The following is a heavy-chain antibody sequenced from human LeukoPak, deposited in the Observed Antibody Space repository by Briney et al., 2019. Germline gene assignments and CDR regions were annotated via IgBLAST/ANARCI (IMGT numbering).Heavy chain of an antibody. V-gene: IGHV1-18*01. D-gene: IGHD2-2*01. CDR2: ISAYNGNT. CDR3: ARDGPYCSSTSCYVPWDY. J-gene: IGHJ4*02. Sequence: ASVKVSCKASGYTFTSHGISWVRQAPGQGLEWMGWISAYNGNTNYAQKLQGRVTMTTDTSTSTAYMELRSLRSDDTAVYYCARDGPYCSSTSCYVPWDYWGQGTLVTVSS. CDR1: GYTFTSHG.